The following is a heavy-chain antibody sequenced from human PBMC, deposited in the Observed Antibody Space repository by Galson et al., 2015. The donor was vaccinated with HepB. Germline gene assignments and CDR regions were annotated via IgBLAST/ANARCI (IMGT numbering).Heavy chain of an antibody. CDR3: VRALPRLQRPQPYFDS. CDR1: GSFLSGYY. V-gene: IGHV4-34*01. J-gene: IGHJ4*02. Sequence: ETLSLTCAVYGSFLSGYYWTWIRQSPKKVLEWIGEVSSSGSSNYNPSLKSRVTISLDSSKKQFSLRLTSMTAADAAVYYCVRALPRLQRPQPYFDSWGLGTLVTVSS. D-gene: IGHD2-21*02. CDR2: VSSSGSS.